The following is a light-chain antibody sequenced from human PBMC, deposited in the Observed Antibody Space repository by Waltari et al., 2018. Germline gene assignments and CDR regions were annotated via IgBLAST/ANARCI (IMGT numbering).Light chain of an antibody. CDR3: AAWDDSLNGWV. CDR1: SSNIGSNT. V-gene: IGLV1-44*01. CDR2: SNN. Sequence: QSVLTQPPSASVTPGQRVTISCSGSSSNIGSNTVNWYQQLPGTAPKLLIYSNNQRPSGVPDRFSVSKSGTSASLAISGLQSEDETDYYCAAWDDSLNGWVFGGGTKLTVL. J-gene: IGLJ3*02.